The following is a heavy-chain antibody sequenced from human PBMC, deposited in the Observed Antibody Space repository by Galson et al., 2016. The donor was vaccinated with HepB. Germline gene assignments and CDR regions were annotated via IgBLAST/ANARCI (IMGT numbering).Heavy chain of an antibody. CDR1: GGTFRYS. CDR3: AVVGPRGAFDI. J-gene: IGHJ3*02. CDR2: TIPFFDTA. Sequence: SVKVSCKASGGTFRYSISWVRQAPGQGLEWMGGTIPFFDTANYAQNFQGRVTITADGSTTTVYMELSSLRSEDTAVYFCAVVGPRGAFDIWGQGTMVSVSS. D-gene: IGHD1-26*01. V-gene: IGHV1-69*13.